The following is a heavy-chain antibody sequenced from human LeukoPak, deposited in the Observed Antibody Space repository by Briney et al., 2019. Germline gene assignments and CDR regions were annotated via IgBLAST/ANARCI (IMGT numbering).Heavy chain of an antibody. CDR2: ISSSSSYI. D-gene: IGHD6-19*01. CDR1: GFTFSSYS. CDR3: ARELAGDSSGCFDY. V-gene: IGHV3-21*01. Sequence: GRSLRLFCAASGFTFSSYSMNWVRQAPGKGLEWVSSISSSSSYIYYADSVKGRFTISGDSAKNSLYLQMNSLRAEDTAVYYCARELAGDSSGCFDYWGQGTLVTVSS. J-gene: IGHJ4*02.